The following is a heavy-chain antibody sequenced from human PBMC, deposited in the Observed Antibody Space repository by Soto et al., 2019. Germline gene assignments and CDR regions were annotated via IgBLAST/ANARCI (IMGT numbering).Heavy chain of an antibody. CDR1: GFTFSSYA. J-gene: IGHJ4*02. CDR2: ISYDGSNK. CDR3: AGRPRRDGYNLG. V-gene: IGHV3-30-3*01. Sequence: GGSLRLSCAASGFTFSSYAMHWVRQVPGKGLEWVAVISYDGSNKYYADSVKGRFTISRDNSKNTLYLQMNSLRAEDTAVYYCAGRPRRDGYNLGWGQGTLVTVSS. D-gene: IGHD5-12*01.